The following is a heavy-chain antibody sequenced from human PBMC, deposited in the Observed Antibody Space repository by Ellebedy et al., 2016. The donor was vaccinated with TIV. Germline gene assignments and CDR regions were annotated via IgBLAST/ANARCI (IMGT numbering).Heavy chain of an antibody. Sequence: GGSLRLXXAASGFTFSSYAMSWVRQAPGKGLEWVSAISGSGGSTYYADSVKGRFTISRDNSKNTLYLQMNSLRAEDTAVYYCAKVYDSSGYWSVYGYWGQGTLVTVSS. CDR3: AKVYDSSGYWSVYGY. J-gene: IGHJ4*02. V-gene: IGHV3-23*01. D-gene: IGHD3-22*01. CDR2: ISGSGGST. CDR1: GFTFSSYA.